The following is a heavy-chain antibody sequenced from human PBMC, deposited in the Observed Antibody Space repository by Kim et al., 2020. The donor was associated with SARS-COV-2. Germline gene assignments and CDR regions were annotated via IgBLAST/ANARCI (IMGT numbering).Heavy chain of an antibody. CDR3: ARVQRAYYFDY. J-gene: IGHJ4*02. V-gene: IGHV4-34*01. Sequence: NDTPPLKSRVTIAVDTSKNQFSLKLSSVTAADTAVYYCARVQRAYYFDYWGQGTLVTVSS.